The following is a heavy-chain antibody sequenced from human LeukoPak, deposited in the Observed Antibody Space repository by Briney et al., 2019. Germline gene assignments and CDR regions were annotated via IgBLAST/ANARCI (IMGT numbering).Heavy chain of an antibody. V-gene: IGHV3-23*01. D-gene: IGHD3-22*01. CDR1: GFTFSSYA. Sequence: GGSLRLSCAASGFTFSSYAMSWVRQAPGKGLEWVSAISGSGGSTYYADSVKGRFTISRDNSKNTLYLLMNSLRAEDTAVYYCARADLPRYYYDSSAIDYWGQGTLVTVSS. J-gene: IGHJ4*02. CDR2: ISGSGGST. CDR3: ARADLPRYYYDSSAIDY.